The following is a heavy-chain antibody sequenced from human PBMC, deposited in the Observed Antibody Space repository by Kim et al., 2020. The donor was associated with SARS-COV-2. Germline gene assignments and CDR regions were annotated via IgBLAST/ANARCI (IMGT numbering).Heavy chain of an antibody. CDR3: ASQSPGIIDY. D-gene: IGHD1-20*01. CDR2: IYYSGST. V-gene: IGHV4-39*01. CDR1: GGSISSSSYY. J-gene: IGHJ4*02. Sequence: SETLSLTCTVSGGSISSSSYYWGWIRQPPGKGREWIGSIYYSGSTYYNPSLKSRVTISVDTSKNQFSLKLSSVTAADTAVYYCASQSPGIIDYWGQGTLVTVSS.